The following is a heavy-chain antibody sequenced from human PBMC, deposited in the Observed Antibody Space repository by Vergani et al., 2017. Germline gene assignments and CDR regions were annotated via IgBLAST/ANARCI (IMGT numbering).Heavy chain of an antibody. Sequence: QEQLVQSGSELKKPGASVKVSCKASGYSFNNYAIHWVRQAPGQGLGWMGWIHPTTGNPTYARAFTGRFVFTLDTSISTAYLQIGSLKAEDTAVYFCARAKRGRLAVGATDSWGQGTLLTVSS. CDR1: GYSFNNYA. CDR3: ARAKRGRLAVGATDS. CDR2: IHPTTGNP. J-gene: IGHJ4*02. D-gene: IGHD6-19*01. V-gene: IGHV7-4-1*01.